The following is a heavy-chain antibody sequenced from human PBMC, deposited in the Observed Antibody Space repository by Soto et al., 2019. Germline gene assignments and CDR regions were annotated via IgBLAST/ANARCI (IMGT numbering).Heavy chain of an antibody. Sequence: QVHLVQSGAEVKKPGSSVKVSCKASGDTFSSYAINWVRQAPGHGLEWMGGIIPLYGTTNYAQKFQDRVTITADESTSTAYMELSSLRSEDTAVYYCASQWIRAGDYYGMDVWGQGTTVTVSS. CDR3: ASQWIRAGDYYGMDV. V-gene: IGHV1-69*01. J-gene: IGHJ6*02. CDR1: GDTFSSYA. D-gene: IGHD2-2*03. CDR2: IIPLYGTT.